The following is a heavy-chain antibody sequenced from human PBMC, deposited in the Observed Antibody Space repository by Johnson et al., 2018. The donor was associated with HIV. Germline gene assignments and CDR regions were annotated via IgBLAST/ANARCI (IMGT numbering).Heavy chain of an antibody. V-gene: IGHV3-33*08. D-gene: IGHD1-26*01. Sequence: QVQLVESGGGVVQPGRSLRLSCAASGFTFSTFGMHWVRQAPGKGLEWVAFIRYDGTTEYYADSVKGRFTISRDNSKNTLYLQMNSLRAEDTAVYYGARDPSGSYAEVTPDARFDIWGQGTMVTVSS. CDR3: ARDPSGSYAEVTPDARFDI. CDR1: GFTFSTFG. CDR2: IRYDGTTE. J-gene: IGHJ3*02.